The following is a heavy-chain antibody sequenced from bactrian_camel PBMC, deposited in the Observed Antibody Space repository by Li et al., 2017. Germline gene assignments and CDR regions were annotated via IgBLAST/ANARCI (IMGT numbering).Heavy chain of an antibody. Sequence: HVQLVESGGGSVQAGGSLTLSCSVTGLQYRHNCLGWFRQAPGKEREGVAAISTGGGSGVTYYADSVQGRFTISEDYDKNMVYLQMSSLKPGDTGMYYCAASYSRRCGDFRSNPGGVRYWGQGTQVTVS. V-gene: IGHV3S1*01. CDR2: ISTGGGSGVT. D-gene: IGHD1*01. CDR3: AASYSRRCGDFRSNPGGVRY. J-gene: IGHJ4*01. CDR1: GLQYRHNC.